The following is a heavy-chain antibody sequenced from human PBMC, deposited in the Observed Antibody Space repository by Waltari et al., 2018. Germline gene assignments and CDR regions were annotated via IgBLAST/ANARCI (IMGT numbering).Heavy chain of an antibody. Sequence: QVHLQQWGAGLLKPSETLSLTCAVSGGSFSGYFWSWFRQPPGKGLEWLGEINHSGYTNYNPSLKSRVTISVDTSKNQFSPKLSSVTAADTAVYYCAREGRAAAGTDYWSQGTLVTGSS. J-gene: IGHJ4*02. CDR2: INHSGYT. V-gene: IGHV4-34*02. CDR1: GGSFSGYF. D-gene: IGHD6-13*01. CDR3: AREGRAAAGTDY.